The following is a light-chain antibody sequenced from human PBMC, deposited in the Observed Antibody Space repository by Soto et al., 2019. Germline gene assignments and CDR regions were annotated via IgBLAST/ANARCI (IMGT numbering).Light chain of an antibody. CDR2: GAS. CDR1: QSVSSN. CDR3: QRYNSWPQA. V-gene: IGKV3-15*01. J-gene: IGKJ1*01. Sequence: EIVLTQSPATLSVSPGERATLSCRASQSVSSNLAWYHQKPGQAPSLLIYGASTRATGIPARFSGSGSGTEFTLTISSLQSEDFVVYYCQRYNSWPQAFGQGTKVEIK.